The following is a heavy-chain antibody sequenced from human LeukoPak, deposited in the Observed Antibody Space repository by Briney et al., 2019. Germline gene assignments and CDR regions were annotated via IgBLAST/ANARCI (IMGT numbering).Heavy chain of an antibody. V-gene: IGHV4-61*02. CDR3: ARGVNYYYYYMDV. D-gene: IGHD4-23*01. CDR1: GGSISSGSYY. CDR2: IYTSGST. Sequence: TLSLTCTVSGGSISSGSYYWSWIRQPAVKGLEWIGRIYTSGSTNYNPSLKSRVTISVDTSKNQFSLKLSSVTAADTAVYYCARGVNYYYYYMDVWGKGTTVTISS. J-gene: IGHJ6*03.